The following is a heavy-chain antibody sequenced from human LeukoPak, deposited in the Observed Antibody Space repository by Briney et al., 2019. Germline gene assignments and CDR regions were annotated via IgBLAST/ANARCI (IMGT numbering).Heavy chain of an antibody. Sequence: GGSLRLSCAASGLPFSRSGMHWVRQAPGKGLDWVAFIYYDGSSKYYADSVKGRFTISRDNSKDTVYLQMNSLRAEDTAVYFCARDKGTTSIDNWGQGALVTVSS. CDR1: GLPFSRSG. CDR3: ARDKGTTSIDN. D-gene: IGHD2/OR15-2a*01. CDR2: IYYDGSSK. V-gene: IGHV3-33*01. J-gene: IGHJ4*02.